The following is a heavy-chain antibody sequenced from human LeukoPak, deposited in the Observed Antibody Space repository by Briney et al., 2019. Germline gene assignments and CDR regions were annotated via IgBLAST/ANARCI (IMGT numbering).Heavy chain of an antibody. CDR3: ARRRTRLYCSSTSCYSSSIPDYFDY. V-gene: IGHV4-39*07. J-gene: IGHJ4*02. Sequence: ETLSLTCTVSGGSISSSSYYWGWIRQPPGKGLEWIGSMHYSGSTFYSPSLKNRVTISVDTSKNQFSLKLSSVTAADTAVYYCARRRTRLYCSSTSCYSSSIPDYFDYWGQGTLVTVSS. D-gene: IGHD2-2*02. CDR2: MHYSGST. CDR1: GGSISSSSYY.